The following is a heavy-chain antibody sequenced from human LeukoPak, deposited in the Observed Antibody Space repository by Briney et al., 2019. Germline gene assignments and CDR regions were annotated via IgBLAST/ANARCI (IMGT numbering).Heavy chain of an antibody. Sequence: SETLSPTCTVSGGSISSYYWSWIRQPAGKGLEWIGRIYTSGSTNYNPSLKSRVTMSVDTSKNQFSLKLSSVTAADTAVYYCARARTLYYDFWSGYSGEGGFDPWGQGTLVTVSS. CDR2: IYTSGST. V-gene: IGHV4-4*07. CDR3: ARARTLYYDFWSGYSGEGGFDP. CDR1: GGSISSYY. D-gene: IGHD3-3*01. J-gene: IGHJ5*02.